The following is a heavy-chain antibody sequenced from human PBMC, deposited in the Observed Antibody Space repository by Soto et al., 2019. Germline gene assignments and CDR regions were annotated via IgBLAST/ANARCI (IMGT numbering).Heavy chain of an antibody. CDR3: ARLYDYCSGGSCYSPHY. Sequence: SETLSLTCTVSGCSISSSSYYWGWIRQPPGKGLEWIGSIYYSGSTYYNPSLKSRVTISVDTSKNQFSLKLSSVTAADTAVYYCARLYDYCSGGSCYSPHYWGQGTLVTVSS. V-gene: IGHV4-39*01. D-gene: IGHD2-15*01. J-gene: IGHJ4*02. CDR2: IYYSGST. CDR1: GCSISSSSYY.